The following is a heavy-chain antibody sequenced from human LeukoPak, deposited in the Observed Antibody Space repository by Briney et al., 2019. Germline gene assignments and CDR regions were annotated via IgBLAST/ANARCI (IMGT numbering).Heavy chain of an antibody. V-gene: IGHV1-8*02. CDR1: GGTFSSYA. Sequence: ASVKVSCKASGGTFSSYAINWVRQATGQGLEWMGWMNPNSGNTGYAQKFQGRVTMTRNTSISTAYMELSSLRSEDTAVYYCAIGYSGYPDYWGQGTLVTVSS. D-gene: IGHD5-12*01. CDR3: AIGYSGYPDY. J-gene: IGHJ4*02. CDR2: MNPNSGNT.